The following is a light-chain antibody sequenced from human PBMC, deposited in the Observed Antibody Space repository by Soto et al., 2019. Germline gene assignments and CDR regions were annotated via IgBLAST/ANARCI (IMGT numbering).Light chain of an antibody. CDR2: GAS. J-gene: IGKJ4*01. Sequence: EIVLTQSPGTLSLSPGERATLSCRASQSVSSSYLAWYQQKPGQAPRLLIYGASSRATGIPDRFSGSGSGRDFPLTISRLEPEDFAVYYCQHYGRLLLTLGGGTKVEIK. V-gene: IGKV3-20*01. CDR1: QSVSSSY. CDR3: QHYGRLLLT.